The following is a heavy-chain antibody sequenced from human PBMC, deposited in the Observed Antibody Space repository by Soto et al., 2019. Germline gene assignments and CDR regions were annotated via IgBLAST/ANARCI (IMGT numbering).Heavy chain of an antibody. CDR1: GYTLTNYA. D-gene: IGHD2-8*01. CDR2: IDPGSGNP. J-gene: IGHJ4*02. CDR3: TRDLNGGNPSDY. V-gene: IGHV1-3*01. Sequence: QVQLVQSGAEVKKPGASVRVSCKASGYTLTNYAIHWVRQAAGQRLEWLAWIDPGSGNPTYSQKFQGRITLSRDNSASTFYMDLSSLTSEDTAVYFCTRDLNGGNPSDYWGQGTLVTVSS.